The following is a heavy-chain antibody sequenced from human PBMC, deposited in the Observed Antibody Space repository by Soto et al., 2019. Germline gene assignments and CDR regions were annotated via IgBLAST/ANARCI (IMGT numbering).Heavy chain of an antibody. CDR3: ARRYYYDSSGYSPDYFDY. D-gene: IGHD3-22*01. CDR1: GGSISSGGYY. V-gene: IGHV4-31*03. CDR2: IYYSGST. J-gene: IGHJ4*02. Sequence: PSETLSLTCIVSGGSISSGGYYWSWIRQHPGKGLEWVGYIYYSGSTYYNPSLKSRVTISVDTSKNQFSLKLSSVTAADTAVYYCARRYYYDSSGYSPDYFDYWGQGTLVSVSS.